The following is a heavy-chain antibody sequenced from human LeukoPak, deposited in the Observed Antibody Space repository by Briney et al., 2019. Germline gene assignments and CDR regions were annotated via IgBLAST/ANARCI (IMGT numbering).Heavy chain of an antibody. CDR3: AAETKYCSGGTCYSYYFDS. D-gene: IGHD2-15*01. J-gene: IGHJ4*02. Sequence: PSETLSLTCTVNGASFTTYYWTWIRQSPGNGLEWIGEISHSGVTNYNPSLKSRVTISLDTSKNQFSLKLSSVSAADTAVYYCAAETKYCSGGTCYSYYFDSWGPGTLVTVSS. V-gene: IGHV4-34*01. CDR2: ISHSGVT. CDR1: GASFTTYY.